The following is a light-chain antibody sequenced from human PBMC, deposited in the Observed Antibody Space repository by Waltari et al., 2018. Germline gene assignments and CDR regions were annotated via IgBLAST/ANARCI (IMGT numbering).Light chain of an antibody. J-gene: IGKJ4*01. CDR3: QQYGTSPPLT. CDR1: QTGAGNS. Sequence: SSKARQTGAGNSLAWYQQQHRHTPRVLMFGASSRATGIADRFCGSGSGTDFTLTSTRLEPEDFAVYCCQQYGTSPPLTFGGGTKVEIK. V-gene: IGKV3-20*01. CDR2: GAS.